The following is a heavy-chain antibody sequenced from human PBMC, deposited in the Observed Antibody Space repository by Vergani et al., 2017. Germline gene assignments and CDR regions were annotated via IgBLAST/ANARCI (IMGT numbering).Heavy chain of an antibody. CDR3: ACSPRIAAAGISGSRFDP. CDR1: GGSISSSSYY. CDR2: IYYSGST. J-gene: IGHJ5*02. V-gene: IGHV4-39*01. Sequence: QLQLQESGPGLVKPSETLSLTCTVSGGSISSSSYYWGWIRQPPGKGLEWIGSIYYSGSTYYNPSLKSRVTISVDTSKNQFSLKLRSVTAADTAVYYCACSPRIAAAGISGSRFDPWGQGTLVTVSS. D-gene: IGHD6-13*01.